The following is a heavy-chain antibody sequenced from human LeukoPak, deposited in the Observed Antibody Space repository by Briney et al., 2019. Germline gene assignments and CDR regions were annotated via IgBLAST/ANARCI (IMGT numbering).Heavy chain of an antibody. J-gene: IGHJ4*02. V-gene: IGHV4-4*02. CDR1: GGSISSENN. D-gene: IGHD3-9*01. CDR3: ARNRLNGYYWGY. CDR2: MHHNGGS. Sequence: PSGTLSLTCTVSGGSISSENNWSWFRQSPGRGLEWIGEMHHNGGSNYNPSLMSRVSLSIDSSKNQFSLTMDSVTAADTAMYFCARNRLNGYYWGYWGQGTRVTVS.